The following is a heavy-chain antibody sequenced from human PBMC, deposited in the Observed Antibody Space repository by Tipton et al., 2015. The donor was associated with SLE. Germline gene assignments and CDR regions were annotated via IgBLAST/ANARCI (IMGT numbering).Heavy chain of an antibody. J-gene: IGHJ4*02. CDR3: VRDRGYAHFDY. D-gene: IGHD5-12*01. CDR1: GGSIGRYY. V-gene: IGHV4-59*12. CDR2: IYYSGT. Sequence: TLSLTCTVSGGSIGRYYWSWIRQPPGKGLEWIGYIYYSGTNYNPSLKSRVTISVDTSKNQFSLKLSSVTAADTAVYNCVRDRGYAHFDYWGQGTLVTVSS.